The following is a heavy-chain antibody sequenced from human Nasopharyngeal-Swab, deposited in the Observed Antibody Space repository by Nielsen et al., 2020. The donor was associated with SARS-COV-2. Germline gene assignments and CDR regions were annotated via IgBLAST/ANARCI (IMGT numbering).Heavy chain of an antibody. D-gene: IGHD2-15*01. J-gene: IGHJ4*02. CDR3: ARDSFHDYSLGLDY. CDR2: IKQDGSEK. Sequence: GESLKISCAASGFTFSSYWMSWVRQAPGKGLEWVANIKQDGSEKYYVDSVKGRFTISRDNAKNSLYLQMNSLRAEDTAVYYCARDSFHDYSLGLDYWGQGTLVTVSS. CDR1: GFTFSSYW. V-gene: IGHV3-7*01.